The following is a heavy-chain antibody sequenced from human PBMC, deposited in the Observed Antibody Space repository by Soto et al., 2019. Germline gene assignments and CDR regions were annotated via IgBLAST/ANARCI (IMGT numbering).Heavy chain of an antibody. CDR3: ARAIGYCSGGSCSEYYYYYMDV. V-gene: IGHV1-2*04. CDR1: GYTFTGYY. D-gene: IGHD2-15*01. CDR2: INPNSGGT. Sequence: ASVKVSCKASGYTFTGYYMHWVRQAPGQGLEWMGWINPNSGGTNYAQKFQGWVTMTRDTSISTAYMELSRLRSDDTAVYYCARAIGYCSGGSCSEYYYYYMDVWGKGTTVTVSS. J-gene: IGHJ6*03.